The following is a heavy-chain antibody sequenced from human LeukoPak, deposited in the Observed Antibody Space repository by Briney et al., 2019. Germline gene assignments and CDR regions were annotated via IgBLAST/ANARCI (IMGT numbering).Heavy chain of an antibody. J-gene: IGHJ4*02. CDR1: GFTFSSYG. Sequence: GGSLRLSCASSGFTFSSYGMHWVRQAPGKGLEWVAVISYDGSNKYYADSVKGRFTISRDNSKNTLFLQMNSLRAEDTAIYYCAKDDYDSSGPDYWGQGTLVTVSS. CDR2: ISYDGSNK. V-gene: IGHV3-30*18. CDR3: AKDDYDSSGPDY. D-gene: IGHD3-22*01.